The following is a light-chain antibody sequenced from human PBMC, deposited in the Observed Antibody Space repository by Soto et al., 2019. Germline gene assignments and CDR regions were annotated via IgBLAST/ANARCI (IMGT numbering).Light chain of an antibody. Sequence: EVVLTQSPATLSLSPGERATLSCRASQSVSNYLAWYQQKPGQAPMLLIYDASNRATGIPVRFSGSGSGTDFTLTISSLEPEDFAVYYCQQRTNWIFTFGPGTRVDIK. J-gene: IGKJ3*01. V-gene: IGKV3-11*01. CDR3: QQRTNWIFT. CDR1: QSVSNY. CDR2: DAS.